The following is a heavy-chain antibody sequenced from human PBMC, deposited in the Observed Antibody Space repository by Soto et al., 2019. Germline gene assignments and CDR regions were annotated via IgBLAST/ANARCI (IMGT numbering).Heavy chain of an antibody. J-gene: IGHJ4*01. CDR2: INPFDGSR. D-gene: IGHD3-10*01. Sequence: ASVRVSCKASGYIFTSYYIHWVRQAPGQGLEWMGWINPFDGSRMFAQSFQGRVTMTRDTSTSTVYMEVSSLRSEDTAVYYCSRVDPGETSPFDHWG. V-gene: IGHV1-46*03. CDR3: SRVDPGETSPFDH. CDR1: GYIFTSYY.